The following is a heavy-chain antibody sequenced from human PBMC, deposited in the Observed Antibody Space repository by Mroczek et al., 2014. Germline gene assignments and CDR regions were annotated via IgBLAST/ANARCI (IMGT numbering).Heavy chain of an antibody. D-gene: IGHD3-9*01. CDR2: INHSGST. J-gene: IGHJ3*02. Sequence: QVQLVESGAGLLKPSETLSLTCAVYGGSFSGYYWSWIRQPPGKGLEWIGEINHSGSTNYNPSLKSRVTISVDTSKNQFSLKLSSVTAADTAVYYCARFQSPLLRYFDWLLKDGAFDIWGQGTMVTVSS. V-gene: IGHV4-34*01. CDR1: GGSFSGYY. CDR3: ARFQSPLLRYFDWLLKDGAFDI.